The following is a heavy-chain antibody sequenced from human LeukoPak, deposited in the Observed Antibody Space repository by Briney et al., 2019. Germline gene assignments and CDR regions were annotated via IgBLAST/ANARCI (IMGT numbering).Heavy chain of an antibody. J-gene: IGHJ6*03. Sequence: ASVKVSCKASGYTFTSYDINWVRQATGQGLEWMGWMNPNSGNTGYAQKFQGRVTMTRNTSISTAYMELSSLRSEDTAVYYCARAPELSKANYYYYMDVWGKGTTVTVSS. CDR2: MNPNSGNT. D-gene: IGHD3-10*01. CDR1: GYTFTSYD. CDR3: ARAPELSKANYYYYMDV. V-gene: IGHV1-8*01.